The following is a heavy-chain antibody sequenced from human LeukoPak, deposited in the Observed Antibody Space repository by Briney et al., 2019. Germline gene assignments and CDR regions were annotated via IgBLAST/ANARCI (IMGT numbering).Heavy chain of an antibody. Sequence: LGESLKISCKGSGYSFTNYWIGWVRQMPGKGLEWMGIIYPGDSDTRYSPSFQGQVTTSADKSISTAYLQWSSLKASDTAMYYCTRSDYGDYFLDYWGQGTLVTVSS. J-gene: IGHJ4*02. CDR2: IYPGDSDT. V-gene: IGHV5-51*01. D-gene: IGHD4-17*01. CDR3: TRSDYGDYFLDY. CDR1: GYSFTNYW.